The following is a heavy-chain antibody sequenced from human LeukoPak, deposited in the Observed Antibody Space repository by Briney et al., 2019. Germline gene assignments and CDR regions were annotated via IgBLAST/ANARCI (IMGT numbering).Heavy chain of an antibody. V-gene: IGHV3-30*18. CDR3: AKERSYYDSSGYYLHY. CDR1: EFTFSRYG. D-gene: IGHD3-22*01. CDR2: ISYDGSNK. Sequence: GGSLRLSCVASEFTFSRYGMHWVRQAPGKGLEWVAVISYDGSNKYYADSVKGRFTISRDNSKNTLYLQMNSLRAEDTAVYYCAKERSYYDSSGYYLHYWGQGTLVTVSS. J-gene: IGHJ4*02.